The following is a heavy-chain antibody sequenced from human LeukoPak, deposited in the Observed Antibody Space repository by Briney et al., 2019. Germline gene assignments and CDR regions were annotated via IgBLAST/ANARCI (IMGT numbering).Heavy chain of an antibody. CDR3: ARAEDIGYCSGGSCYPQYYFDY. J-gene: IGHJ4*02. CDR1: GFTVSSNY. V-gene: IGHV3-66*02. Sequence: GGSLRLSCAASGFTVSSNYMSWVRQAPGKGLEWVSVIYSGGSTYYADSVKGRFTISRDHSKNTLYLQMNSLRAEDTAVYYCARAEDIGYCSGGSCYPQYYFDYWGQGTLVTVSS. CDR2: IYSGGST. D-gene: IGHD2-15*01.